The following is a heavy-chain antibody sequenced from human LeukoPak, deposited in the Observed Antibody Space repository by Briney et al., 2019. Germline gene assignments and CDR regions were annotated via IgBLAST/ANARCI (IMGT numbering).Heavy chain of an antibody. CDR3: ARHGYSSGWYVDC. V-gene: IGHV4-61*02. Sequence: SQTLSLTCTVSGGSISSGSYYWSWIRQPAGKGLEWIGRIYTSGSTNYNPSLKSRVTISVDTSNNQFSLKLSSVTAADTSVYYCARHGYSSGWYVDCWGQGTLVTVSS. CDR2: IYTSGST. CDR1: GGSISSGSYY. J-gene: IGHJ4*02. D-gene: IGHD6-19*01.